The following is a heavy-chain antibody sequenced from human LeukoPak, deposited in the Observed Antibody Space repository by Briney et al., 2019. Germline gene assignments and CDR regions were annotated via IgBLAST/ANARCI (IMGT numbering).Heavy chain of an antibody. J-gene: IGHJ4*02. CDR3: ARWVGNFDY. D-gene: IGHD2-15*01. V-gene: IGHV3-21*01. Sequence: PGGSLRLSCAASGFTFSSYAMSWVRQAPGKGLEWVSSISSSSIYIYYADSLKGRFTISRDNAKNSLYLQMNSLRAEDTAVYYCARWVGNFDYWGQGTLVTVSS. CDR1: GFTFSSYA. CDR2: ISSSSIYI.